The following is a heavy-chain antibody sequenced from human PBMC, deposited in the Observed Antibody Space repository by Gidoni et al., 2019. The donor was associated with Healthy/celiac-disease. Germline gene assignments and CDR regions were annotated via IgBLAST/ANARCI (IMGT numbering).Heavy chain of an antibody. CDR2: ISSSSSYI. Sequence: EVQLVESGGGLVKPGGSLRLSCAASGFTFSSYSMNWVRQAPGKGLEWVSSISSSSSYIYYADSVKGRITISRDNAKNSLYLQMNSLRAEDTAVYYCARDLSYYYDSSGYSPYWGQGTLVTVSS. CDR3: ARDLSYYYDSSGYSPY. J-gene: IGHJ4*02. V-gene: IGHV3-21*01. D-gene: IGHD3-22*01. CDR1: GFTFSSYS.